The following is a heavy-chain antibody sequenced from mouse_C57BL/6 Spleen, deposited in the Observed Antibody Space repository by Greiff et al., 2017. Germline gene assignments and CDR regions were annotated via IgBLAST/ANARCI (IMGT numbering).Heavy chain of an antibody. CDR3: ARGMDGYVFGY. CDR2: ISSGSSTI. V-gene: IGHV5-17*01. CDR1: GFTFSDYG. Sequence: EVMLVESGGGLVKPGGSLKLSCAASGFTFSDYGMHWVRQAPEKGLEWVAYISSGSSTIYYADTVKGRFTISRDNAKNTLFLQMTSLRSEDTAMYYCARGMDGYVFGYWGKGTLVTVAA. J-gene: IGHJ3*02. D-gene: IGHD2-2*01.